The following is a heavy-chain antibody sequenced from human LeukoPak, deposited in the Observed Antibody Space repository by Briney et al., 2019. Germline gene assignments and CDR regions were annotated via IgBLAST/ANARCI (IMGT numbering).Heavy chain of an antibody. Sequence: PGRSRRLSCAASGFTFSSYAMHWVRQAPGKGLEGVAVISYDGGNKYYADSVKGRFTISRDNSKNTLYLQMNSLRAEDTAVYYCARDGPGRGYSTYFSPPGRGTAREWGQGTLVTVSS. CDR2: ISYDGGNK. CDR1: GFTFSSYA. CDR3: ARDGPGRGYSTYFSPPGRGTARE. D-gene: IGHD6-13*01. V-gene: IGHV3-30-3*01. J-gene: IGHJ4*02.